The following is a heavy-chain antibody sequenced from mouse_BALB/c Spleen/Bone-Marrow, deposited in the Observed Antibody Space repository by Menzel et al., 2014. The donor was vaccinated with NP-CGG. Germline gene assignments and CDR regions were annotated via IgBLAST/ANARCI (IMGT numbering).Heavy chain of an antibody. J-gene: IGHJ2*01. CDR3: ARYRLGTYFDY. CDR1: GFNIKDTY. D-gene: IGHD2-14*01. CDR2: IDPANGNT. Sequence: VTLKECGAELVKPGASVRLSCTASGFNIKDTYMDWVKQRPEQGLEWIGRIDPANGNTKYDPKFQGKATITADTSSNTAYLQLSSLTSEDTAVYYCARYRLGTYFDYWGQGTTLTVSS. V-gene: IGHV14-3*02.